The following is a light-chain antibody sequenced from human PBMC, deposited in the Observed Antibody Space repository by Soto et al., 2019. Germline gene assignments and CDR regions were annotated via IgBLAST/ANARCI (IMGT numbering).Light chain of an antibody. CDR2: WAS. CDR1: QNVFYDSNKRDY. V-gene: IGKV4-1*01. Sequence: DFVMTQSPDSLAVSLGERATINCKSSQNVFYDSNKRDYLAWYQQKPGHPPKLLIHWASTRASGVPDRFSGSGSGTDFTLTISSLQAEDVAVYYCQPYYSTPLTFGQGTKLEIK. J-gene: IGKJ2*01. CDR3: QPYYSTPLT.